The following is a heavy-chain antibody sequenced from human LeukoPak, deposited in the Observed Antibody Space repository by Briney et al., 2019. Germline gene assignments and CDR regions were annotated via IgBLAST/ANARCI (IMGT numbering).Heavy chain of an antibody. D-gene: IGHD5-18*01. Sequence: PGGSLRLSCAASGFTFSSYAMSWVRQAPGKGLEWVSTISGSGGSTYYADPVKGRFTISRDNSKNTLYLQMNSLRAEDTAVYYCAKDRYSYGYRMADYWGQGTLVTVSS. J-gene: IGHJ4*02. CDR3: AKDRYSYGYRMADY. CDR1: GFTFSSYA. CDR2: ISGSGGST. V-gene: IGHV3-23*01.